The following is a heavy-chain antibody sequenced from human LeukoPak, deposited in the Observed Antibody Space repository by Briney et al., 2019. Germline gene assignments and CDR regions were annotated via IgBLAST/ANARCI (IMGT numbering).Heavy chain of an antibody. Sequence: PGGSLRLSCAASGFTFSDYYMSWIRHPPGKGLEWIGEINHSGSTNYNPSLKSRVTISVDTSKNQFSLKLSSVTAADTAVYYCARGGRYYDSSGYLKSGLDYWGQGTLVTVSS. CDR3: ARGGRYYDSSGYLKSGLDY. CDR1: GFTFSDYY. V-gene: IGHV4-34*01. J-gene: IGHJ4*02. D-gene: IGHD3-22*01. CDR2: INHSGST.